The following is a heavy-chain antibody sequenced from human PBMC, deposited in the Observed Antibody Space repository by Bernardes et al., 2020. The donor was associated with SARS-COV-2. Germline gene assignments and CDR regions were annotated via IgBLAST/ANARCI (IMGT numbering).Heavy chain of an antibody. CDR2: IYHSGST. CDR3: ARGSGPLQPYYNGVDV. J-gene: IGHJ6*02. CDR1: GGSISFYY. Sequence: SETLSLTCTVSGGSISFYYWWSWIRQSPGKGLEWIGYIYHSGSTDYNPSLKSRVTISVDTSNNQFSLRLSSVSAADTAVYYCARGSGPLQPYYNGVDVWGQGTTVTVSS. D-gene: IGHD5-12*01. V-gene: IGHV4-59*01.